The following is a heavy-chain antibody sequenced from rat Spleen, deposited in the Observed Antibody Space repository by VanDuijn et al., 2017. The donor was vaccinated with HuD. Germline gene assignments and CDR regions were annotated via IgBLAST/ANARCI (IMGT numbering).Heavy chain of an antibody. D-gene: IGHD4-3*01. CDR2: ISTGGGNT. J-gene: IGHJ2*01. CDR3: AKDNNSRRGGYY. CDR1: GFTYSNYV. Sequence: EVQLVESGGGLVQPGRSLKLSCAASGFTYSNYVMAWVRQAPTKGLEWVASISTGGGNTYYRDSVKGRFTISRDNAKNTLYLQMDSLRSEDTATYYCAKDNNSRRGGYYWGQGVMVTVSS. V-gene: IGHV5S13*01.